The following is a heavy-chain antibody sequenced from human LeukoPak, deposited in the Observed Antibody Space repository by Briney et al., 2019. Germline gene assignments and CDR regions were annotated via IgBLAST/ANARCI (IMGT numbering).Heavy chain of an antibody. CDR1: GFTFSNFA. CDR3: ARDGMGVIKAFDI. V-gene: IGHV3-21*04. CDR2: IVGSSST. D-gene: IGHD3-10*01. J-gene: IGHJ3*02. Sequence: GGSLRLSCAASGFTFSNFAMTWVRQAPGKGLEWVSSIVGSSSTYYADSLKGRFTISRDNAKNSLYLQMNSLRVEDTAFYYCARDGMGVIKAFDIWGQGTMVTVSS.